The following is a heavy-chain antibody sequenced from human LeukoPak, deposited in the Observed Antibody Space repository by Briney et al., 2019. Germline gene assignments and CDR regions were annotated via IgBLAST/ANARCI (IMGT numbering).Heavy chain of an antibody. Sequence: PGRSLRLSCAASGFAFSSYDMHWVRQAPGKGLEWVAVISYDGSDKYYVDSVKGRFTISRDNSKKTLYLQMGSLRADDMAVYYCARVSTNDRRNAFDIWGQGTMVTVSS. CDR1: GFAFSSYD. V-gene: IGHV3-30*03. CDR2: ISYDGSDK. CDR3: ARVSTNDRRNAFDI. J-gene: IGHJ3*02. D-gene: IGHD2-8*01.